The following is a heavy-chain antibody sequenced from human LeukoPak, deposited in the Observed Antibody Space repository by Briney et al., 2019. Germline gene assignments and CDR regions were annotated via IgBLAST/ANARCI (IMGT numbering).Heavy chain of an antibody. V-gene: IGHV3-48*03. Sequence: GGSLRLSCAASGFTFSSYEMNWVRQAPGKGLEWVSYISSSGNTIYYADSVRGRFTISRDNAKKSLYLQMNSLRAEDTAVYYCARDLGKVAPETYYYYYGMDVWGQGTTVTVSS. J-gene: IGHJ6*02. D-gene: IGHD7-27*01. CDR3: ARDLGKVAPETYYYYYGMDV. CDR2: ISSSGNTI. CDR1: GFTFSSYE.